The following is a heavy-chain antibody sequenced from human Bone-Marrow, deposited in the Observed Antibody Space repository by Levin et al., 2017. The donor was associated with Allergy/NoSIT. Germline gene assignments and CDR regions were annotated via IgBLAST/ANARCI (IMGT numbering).Heavy chain of an antibody. CDR2: IYSGGST. D-gene: IGHD2-2*01. CDR3: ARPGKACSSTSCQPINYYYYGMDV. J-gene: IGHJ6*02. CDR1: GFTVSSNY. V-gene: IGHV3-53*01. Sequence: GGSLRLSCAASGFTVSSNYMSWVRQAPGKGLEWVSVIYSGGSTYYADSVKGRFTISRDNSKNTLYLQMNSLRAEDTAVYYCARPGKACSSTSCQPINYYYYGMDVWGQGTTVTVSS.